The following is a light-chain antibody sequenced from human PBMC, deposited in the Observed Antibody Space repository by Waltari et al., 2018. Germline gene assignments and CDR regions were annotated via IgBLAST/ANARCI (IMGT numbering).Light chain of an antibody. V-gene: IGLV3-1*01. J-gene: IGLJ2*01. Sequence: SYELTQPPSVSVSPGQTASIPCSGDTLGDKYASWYQQKPGQSPVLVIYQDDKRPSGIPERFSGSSGDTATLTIGGTQATDEADYFCQAWDNSTVVFGGGTKLTVL. CDR1: TLGDKY. CDR2: QDD. CDR3: QAWDNSTVV.